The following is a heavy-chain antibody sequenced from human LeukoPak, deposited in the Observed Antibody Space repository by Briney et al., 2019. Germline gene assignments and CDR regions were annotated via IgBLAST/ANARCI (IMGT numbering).Heavy chain of an antibody. D-gene: IGHD6-19*01. CDR3: ASPTGYSSGWYWVFDY. J-gene: IGHJ4*02. CDR1: GVSITSSRYY. CDR2: IYYSGTT. V-gene: IGHV4-39*01. Sequence: SETLSLTCTVSGVSITSSRYYWGWIRQPPGKGLEWIGSIYYSGTTYYNSTLKSRVTMSIDTSKNQFSLELTSVTAADTAVYYCASPTGYSSGWYWVFDYWGQGTLVTVSS.